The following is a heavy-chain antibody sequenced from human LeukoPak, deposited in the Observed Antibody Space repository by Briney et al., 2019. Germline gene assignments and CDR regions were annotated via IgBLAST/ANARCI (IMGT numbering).Heavy chain of an antibody. CDR1: GGSISSGGYY. V-gene: IGHV4-31*03. Sequence: SETLSLTCTVSGGSISSGGYYWSWIRQHPGKGLEWIGYIYYSGSTYYNPSLKSRVTISVDTSKNQFSLKLSSVTAADTAVYYCARGQTYYYDSSGYYYLGAFDYWGQGTLVTVSS. D-gene: IGHD3-22*01. J-gene: IGHJ4*02. CDR2: IYYSGST. CDR3: ARGQTYYYDSSGYYYLGAFDY.